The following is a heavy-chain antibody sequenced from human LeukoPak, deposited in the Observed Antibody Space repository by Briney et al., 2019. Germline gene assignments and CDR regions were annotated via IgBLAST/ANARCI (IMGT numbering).Heavy chain of an antibody. D-gene: IGHD2-2*01. CDR3: ARDEYCSSTSCHPTYYYYYYMDV. CDR1: GGSISSYY. V-gene: IGHV4-59*12. Sequence: SETLSLTCTVSGGSISSYYWSWIRQPPGKGLEWIGYIYYSGSTNYNPSLKSRVTISVDTSKNQFSLKLSSVTAADTAVYYCARDEYCSSTSCHPTYYYYYYMDVWGKGTTVTVSS. CDR2: IYYSGST. J-gene: IGHJ6*03.